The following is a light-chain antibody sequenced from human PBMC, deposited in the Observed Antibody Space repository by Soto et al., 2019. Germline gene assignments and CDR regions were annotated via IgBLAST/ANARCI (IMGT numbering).Light chain of an antibody. CDR3: QQYAQRWT. Sequence: ESMLTQSPITLSLSHGERGTLFCWASQSVRNNYLAWYQHKPGQAPRLLISGASNRATGIPDRFSGSGSGTEFTLTINSLQSEDFAVYYCQQYAQRWTFGQGTKVAIK. V-gene: IGKV3-20*01. J-gene: IGKJ1*01. CDR2: GAS. CDR1: QSVRNNY.